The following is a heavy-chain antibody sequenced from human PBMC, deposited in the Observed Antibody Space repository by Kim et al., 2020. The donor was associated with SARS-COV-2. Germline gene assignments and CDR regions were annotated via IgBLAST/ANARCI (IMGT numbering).Heavy chain of an antibody. CDR2: IIPIFGTA. CDR1: GGTFSSYA. D-gene: IGHD1-1*01. CDR3: ARDGGTGTLYWYFYL. J-gene: IGHJ2*01. Sequence: SVKVSCKASGGTFSSYAISWVRQAPGQGLEWMGGIIPIFGTANYAQKFQGRVTITADESTSTAYMELSSLRSEDTAVYYCARDGGTGTLYWYFYLWGRGTLVTVSS. V-gene: IGHV1-69*13.